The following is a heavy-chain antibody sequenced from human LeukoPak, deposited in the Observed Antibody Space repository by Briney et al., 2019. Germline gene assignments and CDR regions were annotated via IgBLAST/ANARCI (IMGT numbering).Heavy chain of an antibody. J-gene: IGHJ4*02. Sequence: GGSLRLSCAASGFTFSNYWMHWVRQAPGKGLVWVSRVNSDGSSTNYADSVKGRFTISRDSAKNTLYLQMNSLRAEDTAVYYCAKGGRYCFDYWGQGTLVTVSS. CDR2: VNSDGSST. CDR1: GFTFSNYW. V-gene: IGHV3-74*01. D-gene: IGHD1-26*01. CDR3: AKGGRYCFDY.